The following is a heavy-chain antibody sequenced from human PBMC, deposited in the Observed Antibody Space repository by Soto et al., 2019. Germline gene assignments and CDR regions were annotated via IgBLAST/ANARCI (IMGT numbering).Heavy chain of an antibody. CDR3: ARGVYSSSSPGWFDP. J-gene: IGHJ5*02. CDR1: GGSISSSNW. D-gene: IGHD6-6*01. Sequence: QVQLQESGPGLVKPSGTLSLTCAVSGGSISSSNWWSWVRQPPGKGLEWIGEIYHSGSTNYNPSLTSRLTISVDKSKNQCSLKLSSVTAADTAVYYCARGVYSSSSPGWFDPWGQGTLVAVSS. CDR2: IYHSGST. V-gene: IGHV4-4*02.